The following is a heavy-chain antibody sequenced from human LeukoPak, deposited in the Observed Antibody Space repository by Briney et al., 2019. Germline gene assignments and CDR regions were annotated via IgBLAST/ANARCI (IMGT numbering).Heavy chain of an antibody. V-gene: IGHV4-30-4*01. D-gene: IGHD2-15*01. CDR1: GGSISSGDCY. CDR2: IYYSGST. CDR3: ARDRTLGYYDY. J-gene: IGHJ4*02. Sequence: SETLSLTCTVSGGSISSGDCYWSWIRQPPGKGLEWIGYIYYSGSTYYNPSLKSRVTISVDTSKNQFSLKLSSVTAADTAVYYCARDRTLGYYDYWGQGTLVTVSS.